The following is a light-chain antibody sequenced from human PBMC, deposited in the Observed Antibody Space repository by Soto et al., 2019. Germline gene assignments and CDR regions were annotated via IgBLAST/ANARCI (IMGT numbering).Light chain of an antibody. CDR2: DAS. Sequence: DIQMTQSPSTLSASVGDRVTITCRASQSISSWLAWYQQKPGKAPKLLIYDASSLESGVPSRFSGSGSGTEFTLTISSLQPDDFATYYCQQYKSRTFGQGTKVEIK. CDR3: QQYKSRT. J-gene: IGKJ1*01. V-gene: IGKV1-5*01. CDR1: QSISSW.